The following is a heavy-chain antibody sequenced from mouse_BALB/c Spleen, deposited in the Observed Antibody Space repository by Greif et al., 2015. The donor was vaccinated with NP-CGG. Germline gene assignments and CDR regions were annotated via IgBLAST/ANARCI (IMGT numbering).Heavy chain of an antibody. D-gene: IGHD1-1*01. CDR2: ISSGSSTI. Sequence: EVKLQESGGGLVQPGGSRKLSCAASGFTFSSFGMHWVRQAPEKGLEWVAYISSGSSTIYYADTVKGRFTISRDNPKNTLFLQMTSLRSEDTAMYYCARSYYYGSSLYYYAMDYWGQGTSVTVSS. V-gene: IGHV5-17*02. CDR3: ARSYYYGSSLYYYAMDY. J-gene: IGHJ4*01. CDR1: GFTFSSFG.